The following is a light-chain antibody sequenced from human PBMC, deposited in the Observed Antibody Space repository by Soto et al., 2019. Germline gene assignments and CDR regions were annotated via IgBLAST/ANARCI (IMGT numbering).Light chain of an antibody. CDR3: GSWDSSLTAGV. CDR1: SSNIRNDY. Sequence: QSVLTQPPSVSAAPGQKVTISCSGSSSNIRNDYVSWFQQFPGAAPKLLIYNSDKRHSGVPDRFSGSTSGTSATLGITGIQPGDEAVYSCGSWDSSLTAGVFGGGTKLTVL. J-gene: IGLJ3*02. CDR2: NSD. V-gene: IGLV1-51*01.